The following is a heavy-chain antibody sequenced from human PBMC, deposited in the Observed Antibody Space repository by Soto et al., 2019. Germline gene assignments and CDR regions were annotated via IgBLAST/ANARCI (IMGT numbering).Heavy chain of an antibody. V-gene: IGHV4-39*01. D-gene: IGHD2-15*01. Sequence: SETLSLTCTVSGGSISSSSYYWGWIRQPPGKGLEWIGSIYYSGSTYYNPSLKSRVTISVDTSKNQFSLTLSSVTAADTAVYYCARLKVVAATDAFDIWGQGTMVTVSS. CDR3: ARLKVVAATDAFDI. J-gene: IGHJ3*02. CDR1: GGSISSSSYY. CDR2: IYYSGST.